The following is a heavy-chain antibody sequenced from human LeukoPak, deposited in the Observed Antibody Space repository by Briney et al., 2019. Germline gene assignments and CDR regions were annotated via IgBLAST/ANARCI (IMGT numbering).Heavy chain of an antibody. CDR2: VDPEDGET. Sequence: ATVKIPCKVSGYTFTDYYMHWVQQAPGKGLEWMGLVDPEDGETIYAEKFQGRVTITADTSTDTAYMELSSLRSEDTAVYYCATGPYSGSPRRYMDVWGKGTTVTVSS. V-gene: IGHV1-69-2*01. CDR1: GYTFTDYY. D-gene: IGHD1-26*01. J-gene: IGHJ6*03. CDR3: ATGPYSGSPRRYMDV.